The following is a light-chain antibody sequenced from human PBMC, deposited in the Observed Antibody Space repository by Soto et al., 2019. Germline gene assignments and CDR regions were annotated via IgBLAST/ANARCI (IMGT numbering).Light chain of an antibody. CDR1: SSDVGGYNY. CDR2: DVS. J-gene: IGLJ3*02. Sequence: QSALTQPASVSGSPGQSITISCTGTSSDVGGYNYVSWYQQYPGKAPKVMIFDVSNRPSGVSDRFSGSKSGNTAFLTISGLKAEDEADYYCSPYTSSSTRLFGGGTKLTV. V-gene: IGLV2-14*01. CDR3: SPYTSSSTRL.